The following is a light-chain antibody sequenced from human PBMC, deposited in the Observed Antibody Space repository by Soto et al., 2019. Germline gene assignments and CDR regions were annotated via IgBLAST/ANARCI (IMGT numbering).Light chain of an antibody. Sequence: EIVLTPSPGTLSLSPGERATLSCRASQSVSSSYLAWYQQKPGQAPRLLILGASSRATGIPDRFSGSGSGTDFTLTISRLEPEDFAVYYCQYYGTSPKPFGQGTKVDIK. J-gene: IGKJ1*01. CDR3: QYYGTSPKP. CDR2: GAS. CDR1: QSVSSSY. V-gene: IGKV3-20*01.